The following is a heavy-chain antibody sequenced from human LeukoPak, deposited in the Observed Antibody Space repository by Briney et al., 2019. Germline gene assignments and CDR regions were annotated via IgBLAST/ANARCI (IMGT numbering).Heavy chain of an antibody. CDR3: ATSSGNNPFDY. D-gene: IGHD1-14*01. CDR1: AYSFTTFW. Sequence: GESLNISCKASAYSFTTFWISWVRQMPGKGLEWMGRITPSDSYTNYSPSFRGHVTISADKSITTAYLQWSSLRAPDTAMYYCATSSGNNPFDYWGQGTLVTVSS. J-gene: IGHJ4*02. CDR2: ITPSDSYT. V-gene: IGHV5-10-1*01.